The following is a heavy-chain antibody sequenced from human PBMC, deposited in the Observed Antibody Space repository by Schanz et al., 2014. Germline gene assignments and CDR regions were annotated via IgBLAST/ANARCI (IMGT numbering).Heavy chain of an antibody. V-gene: IGHV3-7*01. Sequence: DVQLVESGGGLVQPGGSLRLSCAASGFTFTGHWMSWVRQAPGKGLEWVANIKEDGSKKYYVDSVKGRFTISRDNAKNSLYLQMHSLRAEDTAVYYCARGRSLGWCDYWGQGTLVTVSS. J-gene: IGHJ4*02. D-gene: IGHD2-21*01. CDR3: ARGRSLGWCDY. CDR2: IKEDGSKK. CDR1: GFTFTGHW.